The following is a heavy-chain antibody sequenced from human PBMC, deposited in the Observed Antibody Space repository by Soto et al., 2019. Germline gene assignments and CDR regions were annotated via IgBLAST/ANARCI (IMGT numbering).Heavy chain of an antibody. D-gene: IGHD4-17*01. V-gene: IGHV3-66*01. CDR2: IHFDGSA. Sequence: EVQLVQSGRGLVQPGGSLRLSCVASGFTIYNNDMIWVRQAPGKGLEWVAHIHFDGSAYYADSVKGRFTISKDNSKNTLYFQMNSLRSEDTAVYYCAAYGPNSGDGYWGQGTLVTVSS. CDR3: AAYGPNSGDGY. CDR1: GFTIYNND. J-gene: IGHJ4*02.